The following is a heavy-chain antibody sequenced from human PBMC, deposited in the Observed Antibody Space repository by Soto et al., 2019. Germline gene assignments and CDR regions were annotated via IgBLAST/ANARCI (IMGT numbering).Heavy chain of an antibody. CDR2: IYHSGST. CDR1: GGSISSGGYS. CDR3: ARVPDV. J-gene: IGHJ6*02. Sequence: QLQLQESGSGLVKPSQTLSLTCAVSGGSISSGGYSWIWMRQPPGQGLEWIGYIYHSGSTYYNPALKRRVTISVDRSQNQFSLKLSAVTAAYTAVYYCARVPDVWGQGTMVTVSS. V-gene: IGHV4-30-2*01.